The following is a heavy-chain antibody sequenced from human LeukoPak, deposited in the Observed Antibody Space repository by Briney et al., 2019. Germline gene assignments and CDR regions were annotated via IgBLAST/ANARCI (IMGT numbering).Heavy chain of an antibody. CDR3: ARGMSRYFDY. V-gene: IGHV1-2*02. J-gene: IGHJ4*02. CDR2: INPNSGGT. D-gene: IGHD2-8*01. CDR1: GYTFTDYY. Sequence: ASVEVSCKASGYTFTDYYFHWVRQAPGQGPEWMGWINPNSGGTNYVQKFQGRVTMTRDTSISTAYMELSSLRSDDTAVYYCARGMSRYFDYWGQGTLVTVSS.